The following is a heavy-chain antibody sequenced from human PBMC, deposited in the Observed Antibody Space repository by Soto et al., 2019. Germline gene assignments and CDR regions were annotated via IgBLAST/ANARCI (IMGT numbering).Heavy chain of an antibody. Sequence: QVQLVQSGAEVKKPGSSVKVSCRASGGTFSKFPLNWVRRSPGQGLEWLGGTIPFYGTATYAQTFQGRVTFSADKATGTAYMELRSLRSEDTAVYYCAREQIPVDQSGGGALDLWGQGTMVAVSS. D-gene: IGHD2-15*01. CDR2: TIPFYGTA. CDR3: AREQIPVDQSGGGALDL. V-gene: IGHV1-69*06. J-gene: IGHJ3*01. CDR1: GGTFSKFP.